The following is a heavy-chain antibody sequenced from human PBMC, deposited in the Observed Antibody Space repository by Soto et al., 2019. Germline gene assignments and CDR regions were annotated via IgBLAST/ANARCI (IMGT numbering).Heavy chain of an antibody. V-gene: IGHV1-69*13. J-gene: IGHJ6*02. Sequence: SVKVSCKASGGTFSSYAISWVRQAPGQGLEWMGGIIPIFGTANYAQKFQGRVTITADESTGTAYMELSSLRSEDTAVYYCARDHKGLSFGELDLYGMDVWGQGTTVTVSS. D-gene: IGHD3-10*01. CDR2: IIPIFGTA. CDR1: GGTFSSYA. CDR3: ARDHKGLSFGELDLYGMDV.